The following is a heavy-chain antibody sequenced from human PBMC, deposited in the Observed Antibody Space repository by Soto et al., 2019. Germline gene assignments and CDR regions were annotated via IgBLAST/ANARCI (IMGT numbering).Heavy chain of an antibody. CDR1: GFTFSSYA. Sequence: PGGSLRLSCAASGFTFSSYALHLVRQAPGKGLEWVAVISYDGSNKYYADSVKGRFTISRDNSKNTLYLQMNSLRAEDTAVYYCARGSAAELYYYGMDVWGQGTTVTVSS. D-gene: IGHD6-13*01. CDR2: ISYDGSNK. J-gene: IGHJ6*02. CDR3: ARGSAAELYYYGMDV. V-gene: IGHV3-30-3*01.